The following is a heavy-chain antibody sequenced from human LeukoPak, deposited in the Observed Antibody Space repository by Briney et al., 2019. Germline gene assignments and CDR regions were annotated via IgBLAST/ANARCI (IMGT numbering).Heavy chain of an antibody. CDR2: IYYSGST. Sequence: SQTLSLTCTVSGGSISSGDYYWSWIRQPPGKGLEWIGYIYYSGSTYYNPSLKSRVTISVDTSKNQFSLKLSSVTAADTAVYYCARFHSDLYSGYFPDPYWGQGTLVTVSS. CDR3: ARFHSDLYSGYFPDPY. D-gene: IGHD5-12*01. J-gene: IGHJ4*02. V-gene: IGHV4-30-4*01. CDR1: GGSISSGDYY.